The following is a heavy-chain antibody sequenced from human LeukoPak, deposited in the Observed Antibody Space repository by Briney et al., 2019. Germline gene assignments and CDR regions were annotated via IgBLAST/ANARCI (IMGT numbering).Heavy chain of an antibody. CDR3: ATRRYYYGSGSLRTGFDP. CDR2: ISGSGGST. Sequence: GRSLRLSCAASGFTFSSYAISWVRQAPGKGLEWVSAISGSGGSTYYADSVKGRFTISRDNSKNTLYLQMNSLRAEDTAVYYCATRRYYYGSGSLRTGFDPWGQGTLVTVSS. J-gene: IGHJ5*02. D-gene: IGHD3-10*01. CDR1: GFTFSSYA. V-gene: IGHV3-23*01.